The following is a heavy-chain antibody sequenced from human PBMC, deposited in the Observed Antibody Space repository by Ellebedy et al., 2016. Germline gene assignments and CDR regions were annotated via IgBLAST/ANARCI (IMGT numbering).Heavy chain of an antibody. CDR3: AREWTTVTTDAFDI. CDR2: IYYSGST. V-gene: IGHV4-59*01. Sequence: GSLRLSXTVSGGSISSYYWSWIRQPPGKGLEWIGYIYYSGSTNYNPSLKSRVTISVDTSKNQFSLKLSSVTAADTAVYYCAREWTTVTTDAFDIWGQGTMVTVSS. J-gene: IGHJ3*02. CDR1: GGSISSYY. D-gene: IGHD4-17*01.